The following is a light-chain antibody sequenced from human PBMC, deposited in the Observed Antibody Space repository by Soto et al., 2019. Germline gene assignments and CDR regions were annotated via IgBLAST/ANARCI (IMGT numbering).Light chain of an antibody. V-gene: IGLV2-14*01. CDR2: EVS. J-gene: IGLJ1*01. CDR1: SSDVGNYKY. Sequence: QSVLTQPASVSGSPGQSITISCTGTSSDVGNYKYVSWYQQHPGKAPKLMIYEVSNRPSGVSNRFSGSKSGNTASLTISGLQAEDETDYYCSSYTNINTRACVFGTGTKV. CDR3: SSYTNINTRACV.